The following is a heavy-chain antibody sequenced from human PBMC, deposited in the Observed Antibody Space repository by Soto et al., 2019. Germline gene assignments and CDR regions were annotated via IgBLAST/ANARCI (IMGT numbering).Heavy chain of an antibody. V-gene: IGHV3-13*01. J-gene: IGHJ4*02. D-gene: IGHD4-17*01. CDR3: ARGGTTVVTPIDY. CDR1: GFTFSSYD. CDR2: IGTAGDT. Sequence: EVQLVESGGGVVQPGGSLRLSCAASGFTFSSYDMYWARQATGKGLEWVSTIGTAGDTYYPGSVKGRFTISRENAKNSLYLQMNSLRAEDTAVYYCARGGTTVVTPIDYWGQGTLVTVSS.